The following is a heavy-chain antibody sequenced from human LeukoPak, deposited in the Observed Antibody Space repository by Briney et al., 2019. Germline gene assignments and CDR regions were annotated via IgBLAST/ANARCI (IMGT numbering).Heavy chain of an antibody. CDR1: GYTFTAYA. D-gene: IGHD5-24*01. J-gene: IGHJ4*02. CDR3: ARRWSRFDY. CDR2: INVGNGNT. V-gene: IGHV1-3*01. Sequence: ASVEVSCKASGYTFTAYAMHWVRQAPGQRLEWMGWINVGNGNTKYSQKFQGRVTITRDTSASTAYMELSSLRSEDTAVYYCARRWSRFDYWGQGTLVTVSS.